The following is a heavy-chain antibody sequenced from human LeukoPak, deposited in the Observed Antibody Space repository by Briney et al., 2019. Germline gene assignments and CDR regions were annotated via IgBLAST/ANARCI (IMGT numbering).Heavy chain of an antibody. J-gene: IGHJ5*02. CDR2: ISYTGVRT. V-gene: IGHV3-23*01. CDR3: AKDLKLYSKSYRNWFDP. D-gene: IGHD3-16*02. Sequence: GGSLRLSCAASGFTFSNYAMSWVRQAPGKGLECVSVISYTGVRTYYADSVKGRFTISRDNAKNTLYLQMNSLGAEDTAVYYCAKDLKLYSKSYRNWFDPWGQGALVTVSS. CDR1: GFTFSNYA.